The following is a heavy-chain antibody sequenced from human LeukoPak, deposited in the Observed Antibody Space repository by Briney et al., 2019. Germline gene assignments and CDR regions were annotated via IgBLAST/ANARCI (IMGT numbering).Heavy chain of an antibody. CDR2: IYYSGST. J-gene: IGHJ5*02. CDR3: ARHEWDTYKCLDP. CDR1: GGSIRSYY. V-gene: IGHV4-59*08. Sequence: SETLSLTCTVSGGSIRSYYWSWIRQPPGKGLEWIGYIYYSGSTNYNPSLKSRVTISVDTSKNQFSLKLSSVTAAVTAVYYCARHEWDTYKCLDPRGQGTLVTVSS. D-gene: IGHD1-1*01.